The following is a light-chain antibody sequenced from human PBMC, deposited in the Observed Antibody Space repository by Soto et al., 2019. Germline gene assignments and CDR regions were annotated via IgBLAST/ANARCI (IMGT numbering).Light chain of an antibody. J-gene: IGLJ2*01. CDR2: LNTDGSH. V-gene: IGLV4-69*01. CDR3: QTWGAGIVV. CDR1: SGHSSYT. Sequence: QPVLTQSPSASASLGASVKLTCTLSSGHSSYTIAWHQQQPEKGPRYLMKLNTDGSHSRGDGIPDRFSGSRSGAERYLTISSLQSEDEADSCFQTWGAGIVVFGGGTKVTVL.